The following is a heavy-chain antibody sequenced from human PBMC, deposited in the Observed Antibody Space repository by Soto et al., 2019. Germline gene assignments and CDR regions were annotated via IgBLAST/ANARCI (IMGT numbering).Heavy chain of an antibody. Sequence: EVQLLESGGGLVQPGGSLRLSCAASGFTFSSYAMSWVRQAPGKGLEWVSLIGGSGGSTYYADSVKGRFSISRDNSKNTRYLQMNSLRGGDAAVYYREKAAARGVILSDFDYWGQGTLVTVSS. V-gene: IGHV3-23*01. J-gene: IGHJ4*02. D-gene: IGHD3-16*01. CDR2: IGGSGGST. CDR3: EKAAARGVILSDFDY. CDR1: GFTFSSYA.